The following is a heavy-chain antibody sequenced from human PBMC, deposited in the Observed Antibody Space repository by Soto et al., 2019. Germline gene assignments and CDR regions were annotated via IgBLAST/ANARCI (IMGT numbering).Heavy chain of an antibody. V-gene: IGHV1-69*08. CDR1: GGNRYT. Sequence: QVQLVQSGAEVKKPGSSVKVSCKGSGGNRYTITWVRQAPGQGLEWMGRIIPMFGIATYAQNFQGRVTISADKSTGTAYMELSSLRSEDTAVYYCARDSGRSDVVPAAISAMDVWGQGTTVTVSS. CDR2: IIPMFGIA. J-gene: IGHJ6*02. CDR3: ARDSGRSDVVPAAISAMDV. D-gene: IGHD2-2*01.